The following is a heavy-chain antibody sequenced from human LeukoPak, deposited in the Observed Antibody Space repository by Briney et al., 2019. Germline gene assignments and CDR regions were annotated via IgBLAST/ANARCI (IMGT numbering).Heavy chain of an antibody. J-gene: IGHJ4*02. V-gene: IGHV1-18*01. D-gene: IGHD1-26*01. CDR3: ARGGGRDSGRENDY. CDR1: GYTFTRYG. Sequence: ASVKVSCKASGYTFTRYGVSWVRQAPGQGLEWVGWVSGYNHNTNYAHKLQGRVTMTTDTSTSTAYMELRSLTSDNTAMYYCARGGGRDSGRENDYWGQGTLVTVSS. CDR2: VSGYNHNT.